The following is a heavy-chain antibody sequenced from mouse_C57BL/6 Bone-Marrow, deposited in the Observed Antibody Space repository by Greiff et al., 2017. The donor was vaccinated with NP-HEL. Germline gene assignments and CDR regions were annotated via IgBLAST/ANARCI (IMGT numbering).Heavy chain of an antibody. Sequence: VQLHQSGASVKISCKASGYAFSSYWMNWVKQRPGKGLEWIGQIYPGDGDTNYNGKFKGKATLTADKSSSTAYMQLSSLTSEDSAVYFCAKDWNYFDYWGQGTTLTVSS. V-gene: IGHV1-80*01. J-gene: IGHJ2*01. CDR3: AKDWNYFDY. CDR1: GYAFSSYW. D-gene: IGHD4-1*01. CDR2: IYPGDGDT.